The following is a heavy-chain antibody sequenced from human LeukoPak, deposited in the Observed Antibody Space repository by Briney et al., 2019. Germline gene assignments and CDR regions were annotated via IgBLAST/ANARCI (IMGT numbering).Heavy chain of an antibody. CDR3: ARDPPTVTTQPPDY. Sequence: GGSLRLSCAASGFTFSSYEMNWVRQAPGKGLEWVSYISGSGSTIYYADSVKGRFTISRDNAKNSLYLQMNSLRAEDTAVYYCARDPPTVTTQPPDYWGQGTLVTVSS. CDR2: ISGSGSTI. V-gene: IGHV3-48*03. J-gene: IGHJ4*02. CDR1: GFTFSSYE. D-gene: IGHD4-17*01.